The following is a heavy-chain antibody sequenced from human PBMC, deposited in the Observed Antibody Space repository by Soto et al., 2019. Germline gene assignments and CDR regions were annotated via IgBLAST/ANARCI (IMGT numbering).Heavy chain of an antibody. D-gene: IGHD3-10*01. J-gene: IGHJ6*02. CDR2: ISDDGSNK. CDR3: AKEGYGELWLEDDGLDV. CDR1: GFTFSSYG. V-gene: IGHV3-30*18. Sequence: QVQLVESGGGVVQSGRSLRLSCAASGFTFSSYGIQWVRQAPGKGLEWVALISDDGSNKYYADSVKGRFTTSRDNSKNKLYLQMNSLRPEDMGVYHCAKEGYGELWLEDDGLDVWGQGPTVTVSS.